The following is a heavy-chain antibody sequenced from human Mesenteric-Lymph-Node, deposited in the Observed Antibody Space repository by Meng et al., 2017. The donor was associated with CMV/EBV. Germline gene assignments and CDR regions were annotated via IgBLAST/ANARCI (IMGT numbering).Heavy chain of an antibody. CDR3: ARRERGCAFDI. V-gene: IGHV4-34*01. Sequence: SETLSLTCAVYGGSFSGYYWSWIRQPPGKGLEWIGEINHSGSTNYNPSLKSRVTISVDTSKNQFSLKLSSVTAADTAVYYCARRERGCAFDIWGQGTMVTVSS. D-gene: IGHD1-1*01. J-gene: IGHJ3*02. CDR1: GGSFSGYY. CDR2: INHSGST.